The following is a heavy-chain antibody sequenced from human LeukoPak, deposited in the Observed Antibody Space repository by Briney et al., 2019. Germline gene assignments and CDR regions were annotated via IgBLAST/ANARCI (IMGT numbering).Heavy chain of an antibody. CDR1: GFTFSSYA. CDR3: AKVELPKYRPSGSQAAFDI. Sequence: GGSLRLSCAASGFTFSSYAMSWVRQAPGKGLEWVSAISGSGGSTYYADSVKGRFTISRDNSKNTLYLQMNSLRAEDTAVYYCAKVELPKYRPSGSQAAFDIWGQGTMVTVSS. V-gene: IGHV3-23*01. CDR2: ISGSGGST. J-gene: IGHJ3*02. D-gene: IGHD5-24*01.